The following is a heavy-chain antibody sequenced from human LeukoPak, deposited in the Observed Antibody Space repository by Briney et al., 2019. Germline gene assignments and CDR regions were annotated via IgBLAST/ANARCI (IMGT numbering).Heavy chain of an antibody. D-gene: IGHD4-17*01. V-gene: IGHV3-20*04. J-gene: IGHJ4*02. CDR3: AREGDYGDYGVRYFDY. CDR1: GFTFDDYG. CDR2: INWNGGST. Sequence: PGGSLRLSCAASGFTFDDYGMSWVRQAPGKGLEWVSGINWNGGSTGYADSVKGRFTISRDNAKNSLYLQMNSLRAEDTALYYCAREGDYGDYGVRYFDYWGQGTLVTVSS.